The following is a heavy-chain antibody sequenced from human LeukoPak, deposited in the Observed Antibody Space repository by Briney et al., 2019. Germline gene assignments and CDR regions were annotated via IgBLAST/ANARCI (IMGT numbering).Heavy chain of an antibody. CDR2: ISYDGSNK. CDR1: GFTFSNAW. D-gene: IGHD3-16*01. CDR3: AKSEQLGAFDY. Sequence: GGSLRLSCAASGFTFSNAWMTWVRQAPGKGLEWVAVISYDGSNKYYADSVKGRFTISRDNSKNTLYLQMNSLRAEDTAVYYCAKSEQLGAFDYWGQGTLVTVSS. J-gene: IGHJ4*02. V-gene: IGHV3-30*18.